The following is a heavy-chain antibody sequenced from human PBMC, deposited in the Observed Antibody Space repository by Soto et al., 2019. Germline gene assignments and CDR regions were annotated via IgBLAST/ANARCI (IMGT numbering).Heavy chain of an antibody. CDR1: GFSLSTRGVG. J-gene: IGHJ4*02. Sequence: QITLKESGPTLVKPTQTLTLTCTFSGFSLSTRGVGVGWIRQPPGKALEWLALIYWDDDKRYGPSLKSRLTITKDTPKNQVVLTMANMDPVDTATYYCAHIGITTWFTYWGQGTLVTVSS. CDR3: AHIGITTWFTY. CDR2: IYWDDDK. D-gene: IGHD3-10*01. V-gene: IGHV2-5*05.